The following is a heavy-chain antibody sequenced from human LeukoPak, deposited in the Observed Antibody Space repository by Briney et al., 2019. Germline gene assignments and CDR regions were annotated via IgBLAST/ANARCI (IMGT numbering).Heavy chain of an antibody. CDR1: GGTFSSYA. J-gene: IGHJ4*01. CDR2: IIPIFGTA. Sequence: SVKVSCKASGGTFSSYAISWVRQAPGQGLEWMGRIIPIFGTANYAQKFQGRVTITTDESTSTAYMELSSLRSEDTAVYYCAICSGGSCFPFDYWGHGTLVTVSS. V-gene: IGHV1-69*05. CDR3: AICSGGSCFPFDY. D-gene: IGHD2-15*01.